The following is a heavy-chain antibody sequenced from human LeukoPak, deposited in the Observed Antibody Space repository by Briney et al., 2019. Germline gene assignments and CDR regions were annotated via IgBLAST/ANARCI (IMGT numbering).Heavy chain of an antibody. CDR1: GNSISSGDNY. Sequence: PSETLSLTCTVSGNSISSGDNYWSWIRQPAGKGLEWIGRIYTSGSTNYNPSLKSRVTISVDTSKNQFSLKLSSVTAADTAVYYCARGAVGALYYYYYMDVWGKGTTVTVSS. V-gene: IGHV4-61*02. CDR3: ARGAVGALYYYYYMDV. D-gene: IGHD1-26*01. J-gene: IGHJ6*03. CDR2: IYTSGST.